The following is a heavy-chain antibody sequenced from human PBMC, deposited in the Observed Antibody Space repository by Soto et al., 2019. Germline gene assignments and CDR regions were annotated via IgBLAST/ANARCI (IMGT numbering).Heavy chain of an antibody. Sequence: ASVKVSCKASGSTFTSYYMHWVRQAPGQGLEWMGIINPSGGSTSYAQKFQGRVTMTRDTSTSTVYMELSSLRSEDTAVYYCATTRIAVAGRKDAFDIWGQGTMVTVSS. CDR3: ATTRIAVAGRKDAFDI. V-gene: IGHV1-46*03. D-gene: IGHD6-19*01. CDR1: GSTFTSYY. CDR2: INPSGGST. J-gene: IGHJ3*02.